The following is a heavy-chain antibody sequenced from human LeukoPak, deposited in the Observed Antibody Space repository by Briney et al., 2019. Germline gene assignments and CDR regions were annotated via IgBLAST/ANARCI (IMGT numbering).Heavy chain of an antibody. Sequence: SETLSLTCTVSGGSISSYYWSWIRQPPGKGLEWIGYIYYSGSTNYNPSLKSRVTISVDTSKNQFSLKLSSVTAADTAVYYCARQGGSGSYYDYYFDYWGQGTLVTVSS. CDR2: IYYSGST. CDR3: ARQGGSGSYYDYYFDY. D-gene: IGHD3-10*01. V-gene: IGHV4-59*08. CDR1: GGSISSYY. J-gene: IGHJ4*02.